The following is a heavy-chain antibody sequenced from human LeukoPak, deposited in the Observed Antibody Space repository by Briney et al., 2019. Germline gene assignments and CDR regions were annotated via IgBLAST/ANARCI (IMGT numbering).Heavy chain of an antibody. D-gene: IGHD3-10*01. J-gene: IGHJ4*02. CDR1: GYTFTSYG. CDR3: AREFYGSGSYYGAPFDY. V-gene: IGHV1-18*04. Sequence: GSVKVSCKASGYTFTSYGISWVRQAPGQGLEWMGWISAYNGNTNYAQKLQGRVTMTTDTSTSTAYMELRSLRSDDTAVYYCAREFYGSGSYYGAPFDYWGQGTLVTVSS. CDR2: ISAYNGNT.